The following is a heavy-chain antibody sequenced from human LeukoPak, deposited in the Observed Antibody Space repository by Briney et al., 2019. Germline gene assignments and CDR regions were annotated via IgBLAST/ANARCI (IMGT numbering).Heavy chain of an antibody. J-gene: IGHJ4*02. CDR2: ISDSGCRT. V-gene: IGHV3-23*01. D-gene: IGHD3-22*01. CDR3: AKRGVVIRVILVGFHKEAYYFDS. CDR1: GITLSNYG. Sequence: GGSLRLSCTVSGITLSNYGMSWVRQAPGKGLEWVAGISDSGCRTNYADSVKGRFTVSRDSPNNTLYLQMNRLRAEDTALYFCAKRGVVIRVILVGFHKEAYYFDSWGQGALVTVSS.